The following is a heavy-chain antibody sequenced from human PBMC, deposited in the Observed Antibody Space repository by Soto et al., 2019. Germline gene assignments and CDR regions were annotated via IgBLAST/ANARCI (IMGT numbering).Heavy chain of an antibody. CDR2: INPSGGST. D-gene: IGHD3-22*01. CDR3: ARGRLNYYDSSGYPKDDAFDI. Sequence: ASVKVSCKASGYTFISYYMHWVRQAPGQGLEWMGIINPSGGSTSYAQKFQGRATMTRDTSTSTVYMELSSLRSEDTAVYYCARGRLNYYDSSGYPKDDAFDIWGKGTMVTVPS. CDR1: GYTFISYY. V-gene: IGHV1-46*01. J-gene: IGHJ3*02.